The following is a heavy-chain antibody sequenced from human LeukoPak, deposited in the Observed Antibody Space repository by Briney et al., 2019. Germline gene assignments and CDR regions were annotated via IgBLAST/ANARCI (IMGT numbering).Heavy chain of an antibody. V-gene: IGHV4-34*01. CDR2: IIHTGKT. Sequence: SKTLSLTCAVNGGSFSGFYWTWIRQSPGGGLEWIGEIIHTGKTNYKPSLSGRVTISLDTSKHQFSLKLSSVTAADTAVYYCARGLSSGWVDYWGQGTLVTVSS. D-gene: IGHD6-19*01. CDR1: GGSFSGFY. CDR3: ARGLSSGWVDY. J-gene: IGHJ4*02.